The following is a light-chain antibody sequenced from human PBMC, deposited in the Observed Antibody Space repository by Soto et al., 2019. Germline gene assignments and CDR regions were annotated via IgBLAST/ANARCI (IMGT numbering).Light chain of an antibody. CDR3: QQYNYWPVT. Sequence: EIGLTQSPTTLSVSPEERATLFCRASQSISSNLAWYQQKPGQVPRLLIYGASTRATGIPARFSGSGSGTEFTLTISSLQSEDFAVYHCQQYNYWPVTFGQGTKVDI. CDR2: GAS. J-gene: IGKJ1*01. V-gene: IGKV3-15*01. CDR1: QSISSN.